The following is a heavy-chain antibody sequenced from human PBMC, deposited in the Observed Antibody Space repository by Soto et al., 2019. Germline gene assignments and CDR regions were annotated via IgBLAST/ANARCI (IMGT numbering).Heavy chain of an antibody. J-gene: IGHJ4*02. Sequence: QVQLVQSGAEVKKPGASVKVSCEASGYTFTGYYMHWVRQAPGQGFEWMGRISPKSGGTNYAQKFQGRVTMTWDTPLNTAYMELISLMFEDTAVYYCASPPGYVSGWYYCDLWGQGTLVTVSS. CDR1: GYTFTGYY. V-gene: IGHV1-2*02. CDR2: ISPKSGGT. D-gene: IGHD6-19*01. CDR3: ASPPGYVSGWYYCDL.